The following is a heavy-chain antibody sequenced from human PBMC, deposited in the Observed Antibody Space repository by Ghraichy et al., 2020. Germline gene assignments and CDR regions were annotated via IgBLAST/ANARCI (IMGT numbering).Heavy chain of an antibody. Sequence: SKTLSLTCTVSGGSISRTTSYWGWIRQPPGKGLEWIGSISYSGSTFYNPSLKSRVTISMDTSRTQFSLKLSSVTAADTAVYYCASDSYSSAWYYYWGLGTLVTVSS. V-gene: IGHV4-39*01. CDR1: GGSISRTTSY. D-gene: IGHD6-25*01. J-gene: IGHJ4*02. CDR2: ISYSGST. CDR3: ASDSYSSAWYYY.